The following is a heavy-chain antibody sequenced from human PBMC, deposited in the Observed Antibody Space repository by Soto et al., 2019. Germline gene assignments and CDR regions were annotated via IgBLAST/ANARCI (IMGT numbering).Heavy chain of an antibody. CDR2: FDPEGGEA. Sequence: ASVKVSCKISGHTLTELSIHWVRQAPGKGLEWMGGFDPEGGEAIYAQKWHGRVTVTEDTVTDTAYMELSGLNSDDTAVYYCARVIGSGSYYYYYYGMDVWGQGTTVTVSS. CDR3: ARVIGSGSYYYYYYGMDV. CDR1: GHTLTELS. V-gene: IGHV1-24*01. J-gene: IGHJ6*02. D-gene: IGHD3-10*01.